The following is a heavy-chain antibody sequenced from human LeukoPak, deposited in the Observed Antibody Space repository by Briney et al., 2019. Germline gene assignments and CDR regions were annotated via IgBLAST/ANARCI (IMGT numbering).Heavy chain of an antibody. V-gene: IGHV1-2*02. Sequence: ASVKVSCKASGYTFTGYYMHWVRQAHGQGLEWMGWINPNSGGTNYAQKFQGRVTMTRDTSISTAYMELSRLRSDDTAVYYCARDRRGETGDFDYWGQGTLVTVSS. CDR2: INPNSGGT. CDR3: ARDRRGETGDFDY. CDR1: GYTFTGYY. D-gene: IGHD3-9*01. J-gene: IGHJ4*02.